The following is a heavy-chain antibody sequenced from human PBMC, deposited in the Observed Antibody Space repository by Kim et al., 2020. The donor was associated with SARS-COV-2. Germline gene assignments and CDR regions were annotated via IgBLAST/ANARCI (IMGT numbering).Heavy chain of an antibody. D-gene: IGHD2-2*01. Sequence: ASVKVSCKASGYTFTGHYMHWVRQAPGQGLEWMGWINPNSGGTNYAQKFQGRVTMTRDTSISTAYMELSRLRSDDTAVYYCAREYCSSTSCDYYYYYYGMDVWGQGTTVTVSS. CDR2: INPNSGGT. CDR3: AREYCSSTSCDYYYYYYGMDV. V-gene: IGHV1-2*02. J-gene: IGHJ6*02. CDR1: GYTFTGHY.